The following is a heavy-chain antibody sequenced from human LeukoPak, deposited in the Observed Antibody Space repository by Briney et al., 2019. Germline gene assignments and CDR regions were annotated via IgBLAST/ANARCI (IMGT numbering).Heavy chain of an antibody. CDR3: ARANSYGRYFDWFQYNQWGYFDN. CDR1: GFTFSSYG. CDR2: ISYDGSNK. V-gene: IGHV3-30*03. J-gene: IGHJ4*02. D-gene: IGHD3-9*01. Sequence: PGGSLRLSCAASGFTFSSYGMHWVRQAPGKGLEWVAVISYDGSNKYYADSVKGRFTISRDNSKNTLYLQMNSLRAEDTAVYYCARANSYGRYFDWFQYNQWGYFDNWGQETLVTVSS.